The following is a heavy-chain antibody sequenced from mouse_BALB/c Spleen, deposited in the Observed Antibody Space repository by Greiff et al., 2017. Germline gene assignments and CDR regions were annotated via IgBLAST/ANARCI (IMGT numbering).Heavy chain of an antibody. CDR3: ARRGYYGNYEEFLYAMDY. CDR1: GYAFSSSW. V-gene: IGHV1-82*01. Sequence: QVQLQQSGPELVKPGASVKISCKASGYAFSSSWVNWVKQRPGQGLEWIGRIYPGDGDTNYNGKFKGKATLTADKSSSTAYMQLSSLTSVDSAVYFCARRGYYGNYEEFLYAMDYWGQGTSVTVSS. CDR2: IYPGDGDT. J-gene: IGHJ4*01. D-gene: IGHD2-1*01.